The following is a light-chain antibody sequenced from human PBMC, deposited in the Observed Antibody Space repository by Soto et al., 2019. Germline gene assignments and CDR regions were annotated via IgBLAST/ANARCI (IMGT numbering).Light chain of an antibody. Sequence: TQSPATLSVSPGERVTLSCRASQSVSSNLAWYQQKPGQAPRLLIYGASTRATGIPARFSGSGSGTDFTLTISSLQSEDFAVYYCQQYNNWPWTFGQGTKVDIK. J-gene: IGKJ1*01. V-gene: IGKV3-15*01. CDR3: QQYNNWPWT. CDR2: GAS. CDR1: QSVSSN.